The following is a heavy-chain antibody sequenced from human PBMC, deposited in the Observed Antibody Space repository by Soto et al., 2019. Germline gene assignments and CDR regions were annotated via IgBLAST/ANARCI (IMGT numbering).Heavy chain of an antibody. CDR1: GFTFSSYA. V-gene: IGHV3-23*01. CDR2: ISGSGGST. CDR3: AKLVIQPMGYYYYGMDV. D-gene: IGHD2-2*01. J-gene: IGHJ6*02. Sequence: GSLILSCAASGFTFSSYAMSWVRQAPGKGLEGFSAISGSGGSTYYADSVKGRFTISRDNSKNTLYLQMNSLRAEDTAVYYCAKLVIQPMGYYYYGMDVWGQGTTVTVSS.